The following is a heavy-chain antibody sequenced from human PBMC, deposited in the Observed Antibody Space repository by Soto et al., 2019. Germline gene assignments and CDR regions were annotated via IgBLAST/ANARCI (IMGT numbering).Heavy chain of an antibody. V-gene: IGHV1-18*01. D-gene: IGHD2-15*01. Sequence: QVQLVQSGAEVKKPGASVKVSCKASGYTFTSYGISWVRQAPGQGLEWMGWISAYNGNTNYAQKLQGRVTMTTDTPTSTAYMELKSLRSDDTAVYYCARDAARYCSGGSCYQAGAFDLWGQGTMVTVSS. CDR1: GYTFTSYG. CDR2: ISAYNGNT. CDR3: ARDAARYCSGGSCYQAGAFDL. J-gene: IGHJ3*01.